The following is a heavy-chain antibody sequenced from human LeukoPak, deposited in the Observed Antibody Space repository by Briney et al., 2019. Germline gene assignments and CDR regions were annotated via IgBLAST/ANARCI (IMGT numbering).Heavy chain of an antibody. CDR2: ISNSGST. CDR3: ARSPSGYRFDS. D-gene: IGHD3-22*01. V-gene: IGHV4-59*01. CDR1: GGSISSYY. Sequence: PSETLSLTCTVSGGSISSYYWSWIRKPPGKGLEWIGYISNSGSTNYHPSLKSRVTISSDTSKTQFTLKLTSVTAADTAVYFCARSPSGYRFDSWGQGTLVTVSS. J-gene: IGHJ4*02.